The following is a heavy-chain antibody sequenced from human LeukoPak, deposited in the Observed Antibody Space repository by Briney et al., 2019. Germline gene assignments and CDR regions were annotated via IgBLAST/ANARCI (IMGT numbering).Heavy chain of an antibody. Sequence: SETLSLTCSVSGFVSGESISTYSWSWFRQPAGKGLEWLGRINTSGSTNYNPSLKSRATIPEDKSNNQLSLKLSSVTAADTAVYYCARDSRGTDPWYFDVWGRGTLVTVSS. CDR3: ARDSRGTDPWYFDV. V-gene: IGHV4-4*07. J-gene: IGHJ2*01. CDR2: INTSGST. CDR1: GESISTYS. D-gene: IGHD3-22*01.